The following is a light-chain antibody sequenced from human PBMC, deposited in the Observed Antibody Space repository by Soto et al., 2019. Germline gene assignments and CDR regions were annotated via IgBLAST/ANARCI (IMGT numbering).Light chain of an antibody. CDR1: SSNIGHNY. CDR2: DNN. CDR3: GTWYSSLSAVV. J-gene: IGLJ2*01. V-gene: IGLV1-51*01. Sequence: QSVLTQPPSVSAAPGQKVTISCSGSSSNIGHNYVSWYQQLPGTAPKLLIYDNNKRPSGIPDRFSGSKSGTSDTLGITGLQTGDEADYYCGTWYSSLSAVVFGGGTQLTVL.